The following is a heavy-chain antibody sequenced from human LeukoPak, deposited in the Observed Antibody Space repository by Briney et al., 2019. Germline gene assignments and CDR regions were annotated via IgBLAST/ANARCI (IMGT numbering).Heavy chain of an antibody. CDR2: IYYSGST. Sequence: PSETLSLTCTVSGGSINSGSYYWSWIRQPPGKGLEWIGYIYYSGSTNYKPSLKSRVTISVDTSKNQFSLKLSSVTAADTAVYYCARGGYYGSGNDFRFDPWGQGTLVTVSS. D-gene: IGHD3-10*01. V-gene: IGHV4-61*01. J-gene: IGHJ5*02. CDR3: ARGGYYGSGNDFRFDP. CDR1: GGSINSGSYY.